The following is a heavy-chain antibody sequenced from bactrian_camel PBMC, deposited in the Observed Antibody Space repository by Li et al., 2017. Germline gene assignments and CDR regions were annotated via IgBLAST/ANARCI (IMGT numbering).Heavy chain of an antibody. CDR2: IDTWGTST. CDR1: GFTFSADC. CDR3: ASGAFAY. J-gene: IGHJ4*01. Sequence: QVQLVESGGGLVQPGGSLSLSCAASGFTFSADCMDRFRQAPGKELEGVSRIDTWGTSTDYAASVKGRFTISRDNAKNTVYLQMSNLKSDDTALYYCASGAFAYWGQGTQVTVS. V-gene: IGHV3S1*01.